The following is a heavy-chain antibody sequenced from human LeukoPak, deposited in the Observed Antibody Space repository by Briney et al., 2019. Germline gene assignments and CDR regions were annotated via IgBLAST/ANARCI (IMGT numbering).Heavy chain of an antibody. CDR2: IYSGGST. J-gene: IGHJ4*02. CDR1: GFTVSSNY. D-gene: IGHD6-19*01. V-gene: IGHV3-66*01. Sequence: GGSLRLSCAASGFTVSSNYMNWVRQAPGKGLEWVSVIYSGGSTYYADSVKGRFTISRDNSKNTLYLQMNSLRVEDTAVYYCAKERPGIAVAATVWGQGTLVTVSS. CDR3: AKERPGIAVAATV.